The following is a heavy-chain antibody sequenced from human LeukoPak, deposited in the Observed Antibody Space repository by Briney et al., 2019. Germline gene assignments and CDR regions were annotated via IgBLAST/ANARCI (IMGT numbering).Heavy chain of an antibody. J-gene: IGHJ4*02. D-gene: IGHD3-22*01. CDR2: IWYDGTKK. CDR1: GFTFSSYG. CDR3: ARGRYSYDSSAYSFIDY. Sequence: GRSLRLSCAASGFTFSSYGMNWVRQAPGKGLEWVAAIWYDGTKKYYVDSVKGRFTISRDNSGNTLYLQMDNLRVDDTAMYYCARGRYSYDSSAYSFIDYWGQGTLVTVSS. V-gene: IGHV3-33*01.